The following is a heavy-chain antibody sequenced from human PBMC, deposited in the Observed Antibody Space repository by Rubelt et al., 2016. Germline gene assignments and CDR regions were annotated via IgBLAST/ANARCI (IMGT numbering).Heavy chain of an antibody. CDR2: IYPSGTT. D-gene: IGHD2-21*01. Sequence: QVQLQESGPGLVKPWETLSLICTVSGDSLTGYIYAWIRQSPGKGLEWVGYIYPSGTTDYNPSLKRRVTMSIDTSNNQFPRKLTSVTTADTAWYYCARGSLSLPGYFALWGQGTQVTVSS. CDR3: ARGSLSLPGYFAL. J-gene: IGHJ4*02. CDR1: GDSLTGYI. V-gene: IGHV4-59*01.